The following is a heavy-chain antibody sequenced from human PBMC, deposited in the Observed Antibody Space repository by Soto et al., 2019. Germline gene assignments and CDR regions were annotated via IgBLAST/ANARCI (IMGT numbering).Heavy chain of an antibody. CDR1: GFTFDDYA. CDR2: NSWNSGSV. D-gene: IGHD3-22*01. Sequence: EVQLVESGGGLVQPGRSLRLSCAASGFTFDDYAMHWVRQAPGKGLERVSGNSWNSGSVGYADSVKGRFTISRDNAKNSLYLQMNSLRAEDTAFYYCAKDLTNYDSSGHYFDFWGQGTLVTVSS. V-gene: IGHV3-9*01. CDR3: AKDLTNYDSSGHYFDF. J-gene: IGHJ4*02.